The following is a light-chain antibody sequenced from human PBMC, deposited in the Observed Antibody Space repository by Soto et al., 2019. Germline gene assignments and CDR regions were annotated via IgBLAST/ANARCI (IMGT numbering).Light chain of an antibody. CDR2: EVS. Sequence: EIVLTQSPDTLSLSAGERATLSCRASQTVSSDYLAWYQHRPGQAPRLLIYEVSTRATYIPARFSGRGSRTEFTLTISSLQAEDSAVYYCQQYQDWPRTFGQGTKVDIK. J-gene: IGKJ1*01. CDR3: QQYQDWPRT. CDR1: QTVSSD. V-gene: IGKV3-15*01.